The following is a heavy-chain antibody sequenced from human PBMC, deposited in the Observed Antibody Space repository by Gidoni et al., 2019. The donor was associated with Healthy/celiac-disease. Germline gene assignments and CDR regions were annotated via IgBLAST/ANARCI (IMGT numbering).Heavy chain of an antibody. Sequence: QVQLVESGGGVVQPGRSLRLSCAASGFTFSRYAMHWVRQAPGKGLEWLAVISYDGSNKYYADSVKGRFTISRDNSKNTLYLQMNSLRAEDTAVYYCARDRGSSWYQGYFDYWGQGTLVTVSS. D-gene: IGHD6-13*01. CDR3: ARDRGSSWYQGYFDY. CDR1: GFTFSRYA. J-gene: IGHJ4*02. CDR2: ISYDGSNK. V-gene: IGHV3-30-3*01.